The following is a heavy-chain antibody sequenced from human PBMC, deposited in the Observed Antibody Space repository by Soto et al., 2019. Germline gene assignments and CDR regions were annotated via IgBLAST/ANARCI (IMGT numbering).Heavy chain of an antibody. Sequence: SVKVSCKASGGTFSSYTISWVRQAPGQALEWMGRIIPILGIANYAQKFQGRVTITADKSTSTAYMELSSLRSEDTAVYYCARVGGIAAAGPLDYWGQGTLVTVSS. J-gene: IGHJ4*02. D-gene: IGHD6-13*01. CDR2: IIPILGIA. CDR3: ARVGGIAAAGPLDY. V-gene: IGHV1-69*02. CDR1: GGTFSSYT.